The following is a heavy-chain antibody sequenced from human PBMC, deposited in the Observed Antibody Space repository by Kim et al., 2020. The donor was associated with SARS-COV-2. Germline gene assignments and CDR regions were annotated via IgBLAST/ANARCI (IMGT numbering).Heavy chain of an antibody. CDR3: ARRNYYYGMDV. V-gene: IGHV4-34*01. CDR1: GGSFSGYY. Sequence: SETLSLTCAVYGGSFSGYYWSWIRQPPGKGLEWIGEINHSGSTNYNPSLKSRVTISVDTSKNQFSLKLSSVTAADTAVYYCARRNYYYGMDVWGQGTTVTVSS. CDR2: INHSGST. J-gene: IGHJ6*02.